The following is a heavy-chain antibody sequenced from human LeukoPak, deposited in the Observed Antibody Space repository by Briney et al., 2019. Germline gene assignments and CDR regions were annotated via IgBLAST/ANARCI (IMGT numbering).Heavy chain of an antibody. J-gene: IGHJ5*02. CDR1: GFTFSSYA. CDR2: ISGSGGST. Sequence: GGSLRLSCAASGFTFSSYAMSWVRQAPGKGLEWGSAISGSGGSTYYADSVKGRFTISRDNSKNTLYLQMNSLRAEDTAVYYCAKDYYGSGSYYNPWFDPWGQGTLVTVSS. CDR3: AKDYYGSGSYYNPWFDP. V-gene: IGHV3-23*01. D-gene: IGHD3-10*01.